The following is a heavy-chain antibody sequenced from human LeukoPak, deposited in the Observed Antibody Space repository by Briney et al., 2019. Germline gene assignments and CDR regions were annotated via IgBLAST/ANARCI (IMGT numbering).Heavy chain of an antibody. CDR2: IYYSGST. J-gene: IGHJ4*02. D-gene: IGHD3-10*01. Sequence: SETLSLTCTVSGGSISSYYWSWIRRPPGKGLEWIGYIYYSGSTNYNPSLKSRVTISVDTSKNQFSLKLSSVTAADTAVYYCARGAVRGLPSGYWGQGTLVTVSS. CDR3: ARGAVRGLPSGY. CDR1: GGSISSYY. V-gene: IGHV4-59*01.